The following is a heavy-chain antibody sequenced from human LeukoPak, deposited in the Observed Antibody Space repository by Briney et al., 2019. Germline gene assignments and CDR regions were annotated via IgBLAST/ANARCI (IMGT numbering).Heavy chain of an antibody. V-gene: IGHV3-30*18. CDR1: GSTFSSYG. J-gene: IGHJ4*02. Sequence: GGSLRLSCAASGSTFSSYGMHWVRQAPGKGLEWVAVISYDGSNKYYADSVKGRFTISRDNSKNTLYLQMNSLRVEDTAVYYCAKGYYADYGDHWGQGTLVTVSS. D-gene: IGHD4-17*01. CDR3: AKGYYADYGDH. CDR2: ISYDGSNK.